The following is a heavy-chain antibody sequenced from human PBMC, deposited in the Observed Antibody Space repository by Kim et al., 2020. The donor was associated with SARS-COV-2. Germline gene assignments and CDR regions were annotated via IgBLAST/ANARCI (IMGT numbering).Heavy chain of an antibody. CDR3: ARDVMALGYYYDSSGSNHDAFEI. CDR2: ISSSSSYI. Sequence: GGSLRLSCAASGFTFSSYSMNWVRQAPGKGLEWVSSISSSSSYIYYADSVKGRFTISRDNAKNSLYLQMNSLRAEDTAVYYCARDVMALGYYYDSSGSNHDAFEIWGQGKMVTVSS. CDR1: GFTFSSYS. D-gene: IGHD3-22*01. J-gene: IGHJ3*02. V-gene: IGHV3-21*01.